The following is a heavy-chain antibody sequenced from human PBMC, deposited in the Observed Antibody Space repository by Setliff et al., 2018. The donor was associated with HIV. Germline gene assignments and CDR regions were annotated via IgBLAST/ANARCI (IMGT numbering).Heavy chain of an antibody. CDR3: ARGSGGYCSGGSCYFGFGLAL. J-gene: IGHJ6*02. CDR1: GGTFSSYS. D-gene: IGHD2-15*01. CDR2: IIPIFNTA. V-gene: IGHV1-69*13. Sequence: VASVKVSCKASGGTFSSYSITWVRQAPGQGLERMGGIIPIFNTANYAQKFQGRVTITADESTSTAYMELSSLGSEDTAVYYCARGSGGYCSGGSCYFGFGLALWGQGTTVTVSS.